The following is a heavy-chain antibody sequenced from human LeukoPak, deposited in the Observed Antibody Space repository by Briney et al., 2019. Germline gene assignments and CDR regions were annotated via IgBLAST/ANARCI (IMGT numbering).Heavy chain of an antibody. V-gene: IGHV3-33*05. CDR3: AKGRRFRVDAFDI. Sequence: GGSLRLSCAASGFTFSSYGMHWVRQAPGKGLEWVALISYDASNKYYADSVKGRFTISRDNSKNTLYLQMNSLRAKDTAVYYCAKGRRFRVDAFDIWGQGTMVTVSS. CDR1: GFTFSSYG. J-gene: IGHJ3*02. CDR2: ISYDASNK. D-gene: IGHD3-10*01.